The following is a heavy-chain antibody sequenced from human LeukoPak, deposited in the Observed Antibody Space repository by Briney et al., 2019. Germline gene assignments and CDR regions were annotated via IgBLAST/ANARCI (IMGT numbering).Heavy chain of an antibody. CDR2: IKPNSGDT. CDR1: GYTFTGYY. J-gene: IGHJ4*02. V-gene: IGHV1-2*02. Sequence: ASVKVSCKASGYTFTGYYIHWIRQVPGQGLEWMGWIKPNSGDTNCAQSFQGRVTMTRDTSINTAYMELSRLKSDDTAMYYCARDRTTVTIFDSWGQGTLVTVSS. D-gene: IGHD4-17*01. CDR3: ARDRTTVTIFDS.